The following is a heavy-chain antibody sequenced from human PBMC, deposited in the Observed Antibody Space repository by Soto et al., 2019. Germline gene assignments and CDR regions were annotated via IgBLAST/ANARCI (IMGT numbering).Heavy chain of an antibody. Sequence: EVQLVESGGGLVQPGGSLRLSCAASGFTFSSYWMTWVRQVPGKGLEWVAYINPDGSAKSYASPVTGRFTLSRDNAKNSLYLQMNSLRAEDTAIYYCAKPSTGNVAFEIWGQGRMVTVSS. D-gene: IGHD2-2*01. V-gene: IGHV3-7*01. J-gene: IGHJ3*02. CDR2: INPDGSAK. CDR3: AKPSTGNVAFEI. CDR1: GFTFSSYW.